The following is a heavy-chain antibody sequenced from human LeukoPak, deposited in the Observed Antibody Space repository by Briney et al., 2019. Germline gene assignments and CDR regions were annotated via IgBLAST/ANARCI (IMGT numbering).Heavy chain of an antibody. J-gene: IGHJ5*02. CDR1: GGSITSSSYY. Sequence: SETLSLTCTVSGGSITSSSYYWGWIRQPPGKGLEWIGSFYYRGSTYYNPSLKSRVTISVDTSKNQFSLKLSSVTAADTAVYYCARDAYYYGSGSYPFDPWGQGTLVTVSS. V-gene: IGHV4-39*07. CDR2: FYYRGST. CDR3: ARDAYYYGSGSYPFDP. D-gene: IGHD3-10*01.